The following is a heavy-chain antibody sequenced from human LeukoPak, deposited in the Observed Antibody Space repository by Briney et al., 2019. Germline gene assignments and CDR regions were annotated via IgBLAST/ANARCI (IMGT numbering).Heavy chain of an antibody. V-gene: IGHV4-59*01. J-gene: IGHJ4*02. CDR1: GGSISGSY. Sequence: SETLSLTCTVSGGSISGSYWSWIRQPPGKGLEWIAYMYNSGSTNYNPSLTRRVTLSIDTSKNQFSLKLSSLPAADTAIYYCARGIESYGDYGYWGQGILVTVSS. CDR2: MYNSGST. D-gene: IGHD4-17*01. CDR3: ARGIESYGDYGY.